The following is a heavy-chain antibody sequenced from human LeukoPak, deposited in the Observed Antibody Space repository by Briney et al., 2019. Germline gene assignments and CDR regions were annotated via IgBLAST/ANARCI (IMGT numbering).Heavy chain of an antibody. CDR3: AKDRRGSRNSLDV. CDR2: ILPYSGNT. Sequence: ASVKVSCKASGYTFTGYYMHWVRQAPGQGLEWMGWILPYSGNTNYAQKLQGRVSVTTDTSTTTAYMELRSLTSDDTAVYYCAKDRRGSRNSLDVWGQGTTITVSS. CDR1: GYTFTGYY. V-gene: IGHV1-18*04. J-gene: IGHJ6*02. D-gene: IGHD3-16*01.